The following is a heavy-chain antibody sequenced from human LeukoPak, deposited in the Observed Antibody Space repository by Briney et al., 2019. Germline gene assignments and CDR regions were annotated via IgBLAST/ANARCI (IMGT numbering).Heavy chain of an antibody. Sequence: SETLCLTCTASGGSISSYYWSWIRQPPGKGLGWIGYIYYSGSTNYNPSLKSRVTISVDTSKKQFSLKLSSVTAADTAVYYCARGPPVAPYCSTTSCYALDYWGQGTLVTVSS. CDR1: GGSISSYY. J-gene: IGHJ4*02. CDR2: IYYSGST. V-gene: IGHV4-59*01. CDR3: ARGPPVAPYCSTTSCYALDY. D-gene: IGHD2-2*01.